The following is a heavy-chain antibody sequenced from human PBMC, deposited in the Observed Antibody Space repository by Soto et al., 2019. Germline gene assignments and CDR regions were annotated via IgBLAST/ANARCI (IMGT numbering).Heavy chain of an antibody. V-gene: IGHV4-31*03. Sequence: SETLSLTCTVSGGSISSGGYYWSWIRQHPGKGLEWIGYIYYSGSTYYNPSLKSRVTISVDTSKNQFSLKLSSVTAADTAVYYCARATRLPSQYYFDYWGQGTPVTVSS. CDR2: IYYSGST. D-gene: IGHD3-16*01. CDR3: ARATRLPSQYYFDY. CDR1: GGSISSGGYY. J-gene: IGHJ4*02.